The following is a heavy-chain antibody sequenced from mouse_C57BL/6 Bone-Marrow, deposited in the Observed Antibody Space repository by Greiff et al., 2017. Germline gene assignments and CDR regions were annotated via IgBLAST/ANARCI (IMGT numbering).Heavy chain of an antibody. Sequence: QVQLQQSGAELVRPGASVTLSCKASGYTFTDYEMHWVKQTPVHGLEWIGAIDPETGGTAYNQKFKGKAILTADKSSSTAYMELRSLTSEDSAVYYCTRRLGRRFDYWGQGTTLTVSS. D-gene: IGHD4-1*01. CDR2: IDPETGGT. CDR3: TRRLGRRFDY. J-gene: IGHJ2*01. CDR1: GYTFTDYE. V-gene: IGHV1-15*01.